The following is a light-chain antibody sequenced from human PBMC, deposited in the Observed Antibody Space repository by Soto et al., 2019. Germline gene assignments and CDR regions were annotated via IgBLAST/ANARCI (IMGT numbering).Light chain of an antibody. Sequence: EIVMTQSPATLSVSPGERVTLSCGASQSISGDLAWYQQKPGQAPRLVIYGASTRATGVPARFSGSGSATECTRTISSLQSEDFAVEDGQQYDSWPHTFGLGTSLEIK. V-gene: IGKV3-15*01. CDR2: GAS. J-gene: IGKJ2*01. CDR3: QQYDSWPHT. CDR1: QSISGD.